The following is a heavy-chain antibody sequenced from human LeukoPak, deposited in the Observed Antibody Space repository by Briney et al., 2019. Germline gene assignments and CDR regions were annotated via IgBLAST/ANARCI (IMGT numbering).Heavy chain of an antibody. D-gene: IGHD2-15*01. Sequence: GASVKVSCKASGGTFSSYAISWVRQAPGQGLEWMGRIIPILGIANYAQKFQGRVTITADKSTSTAYMELSSLRSEDTAVYYCARAPCSGGSCYQYYFDYWGQGTQVTVSS. CDR2: IIPILGIA. J-gene: IGHJ4*02. CDR1: GGTFSSYA. V-gene: IGHV1-69*04. CDR3: ARAPCSGGSCYQYYFDY.